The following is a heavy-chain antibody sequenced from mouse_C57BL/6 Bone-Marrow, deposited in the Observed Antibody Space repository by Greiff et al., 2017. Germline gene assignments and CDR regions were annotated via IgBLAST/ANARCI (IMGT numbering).Heavy chain of an antibody. Sequence: VQLKESGAELARPGASVKLSCKASGYTFTSYGISWVKQRTGQGLEWIGEIYPRSGNTYYNEKFKGKATLTADKSSSTAYMELRSLTSEDSAVYFCAREGWLLPAWFAYWGQGTLVTVSA. CDR1: GYTFTSYG. CDR3: AREGWLLPAWFAY. D-gene: IGHD2-3*01. J-gene: IGHJ3*01. CDR2: IYPRSGNT. V-gene: IGHV1-81*01.